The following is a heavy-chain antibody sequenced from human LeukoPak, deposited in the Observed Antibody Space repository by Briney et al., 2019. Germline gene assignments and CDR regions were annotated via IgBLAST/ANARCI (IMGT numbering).Heavy chain of an antibody. CDR2: ILYDGGNK. CDR3: AELGITMIGGV. J-gene: IGHJ6*04. Sequence: GGSLRLSCAASGFTFSSYGMHWVRQAPGKGLEWVAFILYDGGNKYYADSVKGRFTISRDNSKNTLYLQMNSLRPEDTAVYYCAELGITMIGGVWGKGTTVTISS. CDR1: GFTFSSYG. V-gene: IGHV3-30*02. D-gene: IGHD3-10*02.